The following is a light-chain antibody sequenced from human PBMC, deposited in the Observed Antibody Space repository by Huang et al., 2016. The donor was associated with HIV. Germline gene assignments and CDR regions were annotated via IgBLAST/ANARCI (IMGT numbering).Light chain of an antibody. J-gene: IGKJ3*01. CDR2: AAS. CDR3: QQYNDFRST. Sequence: ETVMTQSPVTLSVSPGDRASLSCRSSQIVSSHLAWYQQKPGPAPRLLIYAASTRATGVPARFGGSGAGTEFTLTISTLQSEDSAVYYCQQYNDFRSTFGPGTRVEIK. CDR1: QIVSSH. V-gene: IGKV3-15*01.